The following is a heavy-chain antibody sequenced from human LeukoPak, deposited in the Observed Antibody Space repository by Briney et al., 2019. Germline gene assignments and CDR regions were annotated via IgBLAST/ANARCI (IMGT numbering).Heavy chain of an antibody. CDR1: GGSFSGYY. Sequence: ASETLSLTCAVYGGSFSGYYWSWIRQPPGKGLEWIGEINHSGSTNYNPSLKSRVTISVDTSKNQFSLKLSSVTAADTAVYYCARGRDGYMYWGQGTLVTVSS. CDR3: ARGRDGYMY. CDR2: INHSGST. J-gene: IGHJ4*02. D-gene: IGHD5-24*01. V-gene: IGHV4-34*01.